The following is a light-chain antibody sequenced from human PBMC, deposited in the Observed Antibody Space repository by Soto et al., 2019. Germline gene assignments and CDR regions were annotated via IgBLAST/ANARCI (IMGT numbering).Light chain of an antibody. V-gene: IGLV2-14*03. CDR3: SSYSTNSPVL. J-gene: IGLJ2*01. Sequence: QSVLTQPASVSGSPVQSITISCTGTSSDVGGYNYVSWYQHHPGKAPKLIIYDVSNRPSGVSNRFSASKSDNTASLTISGLQAEDEADYYCSSYSTNSPVLLGGGTKLTVL. CDR1: SSDVGGYNY. CDR2: DVS.